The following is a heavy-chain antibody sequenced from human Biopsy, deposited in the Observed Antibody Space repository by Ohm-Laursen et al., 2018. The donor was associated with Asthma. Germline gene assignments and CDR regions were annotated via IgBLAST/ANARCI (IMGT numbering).Heavy chain of an antibody. D-gene: IGHD2-15*01. CDR3: ARLADCSGGACYSYGWFDP. V-gene: IGHV4-59*11. Sequence: TLSLTCPVSGGSIRSHDWTWIRLPPGKGLEYIGDVSHTGSTNYSPSLKSRVTMSLDTSKSQFSLRLTSVTPADTAVYYCARLADCSGGACYSYGWFDPWGQGTRVTVSS. CDR2: VSHTGST. J-gene: IGHJ5*02. CDR1: GGSIRSHD.